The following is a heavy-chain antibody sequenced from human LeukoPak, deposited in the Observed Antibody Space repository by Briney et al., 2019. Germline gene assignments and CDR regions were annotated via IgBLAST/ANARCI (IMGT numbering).Heavy chain of an antibody. CDR3: ARGAAYGDYVFDY. D-gene: IGHD4-17*01. CDR1: GGSISSYY. CDR2: IYYVGST. Sequence: SETLSLTCTVSGGSISSYYWSWIRQPPGKGVEWVGYIYYVGSTNYNLSLRSRATMSVDTSKNQFSLKLTSVTAADTAVYYCARGAAYGDYVFDYWGQGTLVTVSS. J-gene: IGHJ4*02. V-gene: IGHV4-59*12.